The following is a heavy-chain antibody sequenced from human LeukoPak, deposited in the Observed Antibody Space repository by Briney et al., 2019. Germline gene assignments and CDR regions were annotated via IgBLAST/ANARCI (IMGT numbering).Heavy chain of an antibody. CDR2: ISSSSSYI. D-gene: IGHD1-26*01. J-gene: IGHJ4*02. V-gene: IGHV3-21*01. Sequence: PGGSLRLSCAASGFTFSSYAMSWVRQAPGKGLEWVSSISSSSSYIYYADSVKGRFTISRDNAKNSLYLQMNSLRAEDTAVYYCARDLSGGASDYWGQGTLVTVSS. CDR1: GFTFSSYA. CDR3: ARDLSGGASDY.